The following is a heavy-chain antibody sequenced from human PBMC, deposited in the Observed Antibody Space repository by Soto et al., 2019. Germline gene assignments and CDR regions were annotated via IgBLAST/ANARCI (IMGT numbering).Heavy chain of an antibody. J-gene: IGHJ3*02. CDR2: ISGSGGST. D-gene: IGHD6-13*01. CDR3: AKVNAIALATPSAFDM. V-gene: IGHV3-23*01. Sequence: GGSLRLSCVASGFTFSNFAMSWARQAPGKGLEWVSGISGSGGSTYYAGSVKGRFTISRENPKNTLYLQMNSLRAEDTAVYYCAKVNAIALATPSAFDMWGQGTRVTVSS. CDR1: GFTFSNFA.